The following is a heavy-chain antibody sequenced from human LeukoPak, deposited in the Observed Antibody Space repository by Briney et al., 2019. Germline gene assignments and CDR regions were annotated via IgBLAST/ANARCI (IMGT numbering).Heavy chain of an antibody. Sequence: PGGSLRLSCAASGFTFSNFGMHWVRQAPGKGLEWVANIKQDGSERYYVDSVKGRFTISRDNAKNSVYLQMNSLRTEDTAMYYCARESSGWFGIGYWGQGILVTVSS. CDR2: IKQDGSER. CDR1: GFTFSNFG. J-gene: IGHJ4*02. V-gene: IGHV3-7*01. CDR3: ARESSGWFGIGY. D-gene: IGHD6-19*01.